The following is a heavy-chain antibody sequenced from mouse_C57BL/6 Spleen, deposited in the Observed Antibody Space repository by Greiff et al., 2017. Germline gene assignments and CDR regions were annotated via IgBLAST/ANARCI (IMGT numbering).Heavy chain of an antibody. V-gene: IGHV5-4*01. CDR2: ISDGGSYT. D-gene: IGHD1-1*01. CDR3: AREGDYYGSSYRYFDV. J-gene: IGHJ1*03. CDR1: GFTFSSYA. Sequence: EVMLVESGGGLVKPGGSLKLSCAASGFTFSSYAMSWVRQTPEKRLEWVATISDGGSYTYYPDNVKGRFTISRDKAKNNLYLQMSHLKSEDTAMYYCAREGDYYGSSYRYFDVWGTGTTVTVSS.